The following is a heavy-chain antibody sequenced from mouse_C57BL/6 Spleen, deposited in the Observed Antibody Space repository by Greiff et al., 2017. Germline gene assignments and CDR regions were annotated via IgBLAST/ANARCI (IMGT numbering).Heavy chain of an antibody. CDR3: ARETFTTGYAMDY. CDR2: IYPGSGST. Sequence: VQLQQPGAELVKPGASVKMSCKASGYTFTSYWITWVKQRPGQGLEWIGDIYPGSGSTNYNEKFKSKATLTVDTSSSTAYMQLSSLTSEDSAVYYCARETFTTGYAMDYWGQGTSVTVSS. D-gene: IGHD1-1*01. V-gene: IGHV1-55*01. J-gene: IGHJ4*01. CDR1: GYTFTSYW.